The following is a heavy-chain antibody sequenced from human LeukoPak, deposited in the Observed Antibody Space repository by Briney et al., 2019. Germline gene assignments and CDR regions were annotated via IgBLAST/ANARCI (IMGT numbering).Heavy chain of an antibody. D-gene: IGHD4-17*01. CDR1: GGSISSYY. CDR2: IYYSGST. CDR3: ARSGGSTVTRLFDY. J-gene: IGHJ4*02. Sequence: SETLSLTWTVSGGSISSYYWSWIRQPPGKGLEWIGYIYYSGSTNYNPSLKSRVTISVGTTKNQFSLKLSAVTAADTAVYYCARSGGSTVTRLFDYWGQGTLVTVSS. V-gene: IGHV4-59*08.